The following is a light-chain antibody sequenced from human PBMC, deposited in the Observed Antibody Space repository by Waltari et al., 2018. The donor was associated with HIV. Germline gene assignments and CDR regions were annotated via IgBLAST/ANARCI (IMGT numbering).Light chain of an antibody. CDR1: QNILYSSNNKNY. V-gene: IGKV4-1*01. CDR3: QQYFHTPWT. CDR2: GAS. J-gene: IGKJ1*01. Sequence: DIVMTQSPDSLAVSLGERATINCKSSQNILYSSNNKNYLSGYQQKPGQPPKLLIYGASTRESGVPDRFSGSGSGTDFTLTINSLQAEDVAVYYCQQYFHTPWTFGQGTKVEVK.